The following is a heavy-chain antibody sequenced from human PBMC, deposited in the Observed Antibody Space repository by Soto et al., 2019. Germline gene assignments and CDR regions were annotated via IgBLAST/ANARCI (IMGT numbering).Heavy chain of an antibody. V-gene: IGHV5-51*01. CDR1: GYSVTSYW. D-gene: IGHD6-6*01. CDR2: IYPGDSDT. Sequence: GESLKISWKGSGYSVTSYWIGWVRQMPGKGLEWMGIIYPGDSDTRYSPSFQGQVAISADKSISTAYLQWSSLKASDTAMYYCARRKRYSSSSHYYGMDVSGQGTTVTVSS. CDR3: ARRKRYSSSSHYYGMDV. J-gene: IGHJ6*02.